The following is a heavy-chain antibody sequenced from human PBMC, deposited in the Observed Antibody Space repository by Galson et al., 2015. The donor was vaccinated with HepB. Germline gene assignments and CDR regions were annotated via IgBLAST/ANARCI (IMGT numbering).Heavy chain of an antibody. J-gene: IGHJ6*02. CDR3: AKDLGFGELDYYYYGMDV. Sequence: SLRLSCAASGFTFSSYGMHWVRQAPGKGLEWVAVISYDGSNKYYADSVKGRFTISRDNSKNTLYLQMNSLRAEDTAVYYCAKDLGFGELDYYYYGMDVWGQGTTVTVSS. CDR2: ISYDGSNK. D-gene: IGHD3-10*01. CDR1: GFTFSSYG. V-gene: IGHV3-30*18.